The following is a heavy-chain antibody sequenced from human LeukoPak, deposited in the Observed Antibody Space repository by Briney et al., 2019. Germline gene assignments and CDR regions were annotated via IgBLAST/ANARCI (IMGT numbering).Heavy chain of an antibody. CDR2: INHSGST. J-gene: IGHJ4*02. CDR3: AQTGYCGSTSCYTQFDY. D-gene: IGHD2-2*02. Sequence: SETLSLTCAVYGGSFSGYYWSWIRQPPGKGLEWIGEINHSGSTNYNPSLKSRVTISVDTSKNQFSLKLSSVTAADTAVYYCAQTGYCGSTSCYTQFDYWGQGTLVTVSS. CDR1: GGSFSGYY. V-gene: IGHV4-34*01.